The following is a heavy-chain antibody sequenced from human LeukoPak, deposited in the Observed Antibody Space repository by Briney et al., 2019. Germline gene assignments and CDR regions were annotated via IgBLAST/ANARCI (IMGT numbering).Heavy chain of an antibody. J-gene: IGHJ5*02. CDR3: ARGAAAGTGDWFDP. CDR2: INAGNGNT. V-gene: IGHV1-3*01. CDR1: GYTFTSCA. D-gene: IGHD6-13*01. Sequence: ASVKVSCKASGYTFTSCAMHWVRQAPGQGLEWMGWINAGNGNTKYSQKFQGRVTITRDTSASTAYMELSSLRSEDTAVYYCARGAAAGTGDWFDPWGQGTLVTVSS.